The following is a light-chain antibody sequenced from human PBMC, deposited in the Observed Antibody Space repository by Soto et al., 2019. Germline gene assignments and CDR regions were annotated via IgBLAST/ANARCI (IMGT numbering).Light chain of an antibody. Sequence: QSALTQPASVSGSPGQSITISCTGTSSDVGSYNLVSWYQQHPGKAPKLMIYEGSKRPSGVSNRFAGSKSGYTASLTISGLHAEDEADYDCCAYAGSSTAVVFGGGTELTVL. CDR3: CAYAGSSTAVV. CDR2: EGS. J-gene: IGLJ2*01. V-gene: IGLV2-23*01. CDR1: SSDVGSYNL.